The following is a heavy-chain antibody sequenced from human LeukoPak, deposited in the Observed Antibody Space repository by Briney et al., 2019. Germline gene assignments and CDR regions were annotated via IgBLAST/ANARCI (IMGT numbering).Heavy chain of an antibody. Sequence: GGSLRLSCAASGFTFSSYNMNWVRQAPGKGLEWVSSISSSSTYIYYADSMEGRFTISRDNAKNSLYLQMNSLRAEDTAVYYCARDRIAVAYFDYWGQGTLVTVSS. J-gene: IGHJ4*02. CDR2: ISSSSTYI. CDR3: ARDRIAVAYFDY. CDR1: GFTFSSYN. V-gene: IGHV3-21*01. D-gene: IGHD6-19*01.